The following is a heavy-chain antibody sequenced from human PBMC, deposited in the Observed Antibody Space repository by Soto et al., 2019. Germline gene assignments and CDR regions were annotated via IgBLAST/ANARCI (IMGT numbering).Heavy chain of an antibody. CDR3: ARKLAAGTFDI. Sequence: ASVKVSCKASGYTFTNYAMHWVRQAPGQRLEWMGWINAGTGRTKYSQKFQGRVTVTRDTSASTTYMELSSLKSEDMAVYYCARKLAAGTFDIWGQGTMVTVSS. CDR1: GYTFTNYA. V-gene: IGHV1-3*01. CDR2: INAGTGRT. J-gene: IGHJ3*02. D-gene: IGHD6-13*01.